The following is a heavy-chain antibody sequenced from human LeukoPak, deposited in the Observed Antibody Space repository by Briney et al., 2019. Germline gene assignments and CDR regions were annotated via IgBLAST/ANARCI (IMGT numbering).Heavy chain of an antibody. CDR3: ATNPPGRTYLQD. D-gene: IGHD1-1*01. V-gene: IGHV3-20*04. CDR2: INWIGDTT. J-gene: IGHJ1*01. CDR1: GFTFDDYG. Sequence: GGSLRLSCAASGFTFDDYGMTWVRQVPGKGLEWITEINWIGDTTRYGDSVKGRFTISRDNAKNSLDLQINSLRVEDTAFYYCATNPPGRTYLQDWGQGTLVTVSS.